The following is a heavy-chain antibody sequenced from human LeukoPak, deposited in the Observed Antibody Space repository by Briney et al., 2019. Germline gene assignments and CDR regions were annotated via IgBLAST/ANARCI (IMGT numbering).Heavy chain of an antibody. J-gene: IGHJ4*02. V-gene: IGHV4-39*01. D-gene: IGHD1-1*01. CDR3: ASGYEYNWNPDY. Sequence: TSETLSLTCSVSGASITTNKYYWAWLRQPPEKGLEWIGEIDHSGTTNYNPSLKSRVTISVDTSKNQFSLKLSSVTAADTAVYYCASGYEYNWNPDYWGQGTLVTVSS. CDR1: GASITTNKYY. CDR2: IDHSGTT.